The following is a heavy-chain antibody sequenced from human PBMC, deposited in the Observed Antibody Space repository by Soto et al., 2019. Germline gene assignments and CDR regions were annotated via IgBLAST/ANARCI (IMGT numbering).Heavy chain of an antibody. J-gene: IGHJ3*02. CDR3: AREDGYRGGDAFDI. CDR1: GFSFNIYR. Sequence: GGSLRLSFAASGFSFNIYRMHWVRQAPGKGLEWVAVISFDGRDKYYADSVKGRFTISRDNSKNTLYLQMNSLRAEDTAVYYCAREDGYRGGDAFDIWGQGTMVTVSS. V-gene: IGHV3-30*03. CDR2: ISFDGRDK. D-gene: IGHD5-12*01.